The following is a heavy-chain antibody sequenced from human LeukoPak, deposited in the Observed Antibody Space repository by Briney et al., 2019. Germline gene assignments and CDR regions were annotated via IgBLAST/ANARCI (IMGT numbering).Heavy chain of an antibody. CDR2: IYHSGST. J-gene: IGHJ4*02. V-gene: IGHV4-4*02. Sequence: PSETLSLTCAVSGGSISSSNWWSWVRQPPGKGLEWIGEIYHSGSTNYNPSLKSRVTISVDKSKNQFSLKLSSVTAADTAVYYCARVSGYSYGWYYFDYWGQGTLVTVSS. CDR1: GGSISSSNW. CDR3: ARVSGYSYGWYYFDY. D-gene: IGHD5-18*01.